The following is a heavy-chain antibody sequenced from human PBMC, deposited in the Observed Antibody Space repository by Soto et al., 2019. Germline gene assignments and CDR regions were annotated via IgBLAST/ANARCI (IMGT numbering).Heavy chain of an antibody. D-gene: IGHD3-22*01. CDR2: INPSGGST. V-gene: IGHV1-46*01. CDR1: GYTFTSYY. J-gene: IGHJ4*02. Sequence: ASVKVSCKASGYTFTSYYMHWVRQAPGQGLEWMGIINPSGGSTSYAQKFQGRVTMTRDTSTSTVYMELSSLRSEDTAVYYCARALLPYYDSSGFHFDYWGQGTLVTVSS. CDR3: ARALLPYYDSSGFHFDY.